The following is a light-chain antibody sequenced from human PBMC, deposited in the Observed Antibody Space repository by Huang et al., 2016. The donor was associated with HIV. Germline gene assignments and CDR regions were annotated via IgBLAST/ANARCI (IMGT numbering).Light chain of an antibody. CDR1: HYIATD. V-gene: IGKV3-15*01. Sequence: EIVMTQSPATLSVSPGERATLTCRASHYIATDLAWYQPKPGQAPRLLIYGASTRAAGIPARCSGTGSGTEFTLTINSLQSEDFALYYCHQYSKWPPGTFGQGSKVEVK. J-gene: IGKJ1*01. CDR3: HQYSKWPPGT. CDR2: GAS.